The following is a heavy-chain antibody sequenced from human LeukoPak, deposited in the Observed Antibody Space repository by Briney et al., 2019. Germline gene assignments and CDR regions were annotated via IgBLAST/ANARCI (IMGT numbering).Heavy chain of an antibody. CDR3: AICIRRGGDYKDYYGMDV. Sequence: GGSLRLSCAASGFTFNDHGMNWVRQAPGKGLEWVSGITWNGGTTGYADSVRGRFTISRDNAKNSLYLQMNSLRAEDTALYYCAICIRRGGDYKDYYGMDVWGQGTTVTVSS. J-gene: IGHJ6*02. CDR1: GFTFNDHG. V-gene: IGHV3-20*04. CDR2: ITWNGGTT. D-gene: IGHD4-17*01.